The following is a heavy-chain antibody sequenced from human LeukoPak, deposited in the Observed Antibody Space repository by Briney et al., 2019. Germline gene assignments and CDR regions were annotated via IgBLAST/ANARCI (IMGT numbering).Heavy chain of an antibody. D-gene: IGHD2-8*02. CDR3: ARGHAGGNYRYYYMDV. V-gene: IGHV1-2*02. CDR2: VNPNTGGA. J-gene: IGHJ6*03. CDR1: GYIFTDYY. Sequence: GASVKVSCKPSGYIFTDYYIHWVRQAPGQGLEWMGRVNPNTGGANYAQKFQGRVTMTRDTSISTAYMELSRLTSDDTAVYYCARGHAGGNYRYYYMDVWGKGTTVTVSS.